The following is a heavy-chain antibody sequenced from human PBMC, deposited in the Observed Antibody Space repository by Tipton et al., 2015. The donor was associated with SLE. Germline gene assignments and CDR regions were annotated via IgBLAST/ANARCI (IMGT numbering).Heavy chain of an antibody. D-gene: IGHD3-3*01. Sequence: TLSLTCAVSGYSISSGYYWGWIRQSPGKGPEWIGSVYHSGSTYYNPSLKSRVTISVDTSKNQFSLKLSSVTAADTAVYYCARNFWSGYYGYWGQGTLVTVSS. V-gene: IGHV4-38-2*01. CDR3: ARNFWSGYYGY. J-gene: IGHJ4*02. CDR1: GYSISSGYY. CDR2: VYHSGST.